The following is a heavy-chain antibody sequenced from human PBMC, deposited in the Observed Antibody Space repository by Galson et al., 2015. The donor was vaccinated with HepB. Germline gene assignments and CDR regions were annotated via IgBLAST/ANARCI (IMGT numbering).Heavy chain of an antibody. Sequence: PALVKPPQTLTLPCTFPGLSLSTSGMCVSWVRQTPGKALEWLALIDWDDDQYYSTSLKTRLTISQDTSKNQVVLTMTNMGPVDTATYYCERTLMGGEPPCYCDYWGQGTLVTVSS. CDR1: GLSLSTSGMC. CDR2: IDWDDDQ. D-gene: IGHD4-17*01. CDR3: ERTLMGGEPPCYCDY. J-gene: IGHJ4*02. V-gene: IGHV2-70*20.